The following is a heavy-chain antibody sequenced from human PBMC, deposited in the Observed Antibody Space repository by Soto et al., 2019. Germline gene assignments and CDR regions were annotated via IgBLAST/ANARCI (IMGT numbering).Heavy chain of an antibody. J-gene: IGHJ4*01. D-gene: IGHD3-10*01. V-gene: IGHV3-7*01. CDR3: ATDSGYGSGTSVNHYVDC. Sequence: EVQLVESGGGLVQPGGSLRLSCAASGFTFGSYWMSWVRLAPGKGLEWLGTIKFDASEKKYVDSVKGRFTMSRDNAKNSLYLQMDSLRAEDTAVYYCATDSGYGSGTSVNHYVDCWGHGTLVTVSS. CDR1: GFTFGSYW. CDR2: IKFDASEK.